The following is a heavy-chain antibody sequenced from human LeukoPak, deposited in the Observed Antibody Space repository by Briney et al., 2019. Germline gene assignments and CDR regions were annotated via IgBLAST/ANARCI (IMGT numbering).Heavy chain of an antibody. CDR2: MYYSGCT. V-gene: IGHV4-31*03. Sequence: SETLSLTCTVSGGSISSGGYYWSWFPQHPGTGLEWIGYMYYSGCTYYNPSLKSRVTISVDTSKNQFSLKLSSVTAADTAVYYCARVEMATISGYFFDYWGQGTLVTVSS. CDR3: ARVEMATISGYFFDY. D-gene: IGHD5-24*01. CDR1: GGSISSGGYY. J-gene: IGHJ4*02.